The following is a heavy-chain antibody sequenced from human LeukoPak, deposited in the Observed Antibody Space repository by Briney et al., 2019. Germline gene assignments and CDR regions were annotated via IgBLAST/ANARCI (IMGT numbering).Heavy chain of an antibody. D-gene: IGHD2-21*01. J-gene: IGHJ6*02. CDR1: GFAFSSYW. Sequence: GGSLRLSCAASGFAFSSYWLSWVRQAPGKGLEWVANTKQDGSERHYVDSMKGRFTISRDNAKNSLYLQMHSLRPEDTAVYYCARYCGGDCYGMDVWGQGTTVTVSS. CDR2: TKQDGSER. V-gene: IGHV3-7*01. CDR3: ARYCGGDCYGMDV.